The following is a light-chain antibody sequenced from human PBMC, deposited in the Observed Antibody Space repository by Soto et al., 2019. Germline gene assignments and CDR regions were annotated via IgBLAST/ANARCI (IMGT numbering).Light chain of an antibody. CDR3: MQGPHWPPST. CDR2: KVS. J-gene: IGKJ1*01. CDR1: QSLVHSDGNTY. V-gene: IGKV2-30*02. Sequence: VGMTQSPLSLPVTLGQPASISCRSSQSLVHSDGNTYLNWFQQRPGQSPRRLIYKVSTRDSGVPDRFRGSGSGTDFTLKISRVEAEDVGVYYCMQGPHWPPSTFGQGTKVDIK.